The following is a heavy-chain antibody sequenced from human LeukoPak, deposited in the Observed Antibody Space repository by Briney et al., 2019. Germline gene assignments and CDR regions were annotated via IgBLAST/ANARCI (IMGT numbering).Heavy chain of an antibody. CDR3: AREGPGWQWHGNWFDP. CDR2: ISGYNVNT. CDR1: GYTFTSFG. Sequence: ASVKVSFKASGYTFTSFGISWVRQAPGQGLEWMGWISGYNVNTNYAQKLQGRVTMTTDTSTSTAYMELRSQRSDDTAVYYCAREGPGWQWHGNWFDPWGQGTLVTVSS. J-gene: IGHJ5*02. D-gene: IGHD6-19*01. V-gene: IGHV1-18*01.